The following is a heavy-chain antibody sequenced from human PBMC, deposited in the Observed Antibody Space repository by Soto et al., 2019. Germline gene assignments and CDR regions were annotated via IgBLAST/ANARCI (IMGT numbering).Heavy chain of an antibody. CDR2: IYYSGST. CDR3: ARGVAAAGTLGY. V-gene: IGHV4-59*01. J-gene: IGHJ4*02. D-gene: IGHD6-13*01. Sequence: PSETLSLTCTVSGGSISSYYWSWIRQPPGKGLEWIGYIYYSGSTNYNPSLKSRVTISVDTSKNQFSLKLSSVTAADTAVYYCARGVAAAGTLGYWGQGTRVTVSS. CDR1: GGSISSYY.